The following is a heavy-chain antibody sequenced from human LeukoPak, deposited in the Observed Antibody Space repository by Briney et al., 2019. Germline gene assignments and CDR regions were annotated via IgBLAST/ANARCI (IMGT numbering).Heavy chain of an antibody. V-gene: IGHV3-23*01. CDR1: VFTFSSYA. J-gene: IGHJ4*02. CDR3: AKEPRYYYDSSGYYRFDY. Sequence: PGGSLRLSCAASVFTFSSYAMSWVRQAPGKGLEWVSAISGSGGTTYYADSVKGRFTISRDNSKNTLYLQMNSLRAEDTAVYYCAKEPRYYYDSSGYYRFDYCGQGTLVTVSS. CDR2: ISGSGGTT. D-gene: IGHD3-22*01.